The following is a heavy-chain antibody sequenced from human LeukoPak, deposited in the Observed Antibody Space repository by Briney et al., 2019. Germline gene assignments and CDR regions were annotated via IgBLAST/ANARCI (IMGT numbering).Heavy chain of an antibody. CDR2: INPNSGGT. CDR1: GYTFTGYY. D-gene: IGHD1-14*01. V-gene: IGHV1-2*02. CDR3: AREKYNDFYYYYGMDV. J-gene: IGHJ6*02. Sequence: GASVKVSCKASGYTFTGYYMHWVRQAPGQGLEWMGWINPNSGGTNYAQKFQGRVTMTRDTSISTAYMELSRLRSDDTAVYYCAREKYNDFYYYYGMDVWGQGTTVTVSS.